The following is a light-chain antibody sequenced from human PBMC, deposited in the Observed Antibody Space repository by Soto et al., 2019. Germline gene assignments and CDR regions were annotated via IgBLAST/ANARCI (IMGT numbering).Light chain of an antibody. CDR3: QQYLNPPQN. CDR2: WAS. Sequence: DIVMTQSPDSLAVSLGERATINCRSSQSVLYSTNNKNYLAWYQQKPGQPPKLLIYWASTRESGVPDRFSASGSGTDFTLTISSLQAEDVAVYYGQQYLNPPQNFGQGTKVEIK. CDR1: QSVLYSTNNKNY. V-gene: IGKV4-1*01. J-gene: IGKJ1*01.